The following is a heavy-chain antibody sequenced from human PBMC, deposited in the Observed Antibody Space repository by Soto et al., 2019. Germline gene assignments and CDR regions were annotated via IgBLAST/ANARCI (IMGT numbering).Heavy chain of an antibody. CDR1: GFTFSDYY. J-gene: IGHJ4*02. CDR3: ARAVRSDSSSWDY. Sequence: QVQLVESGGGLVKPGGSLRLSCAASGFTFSDYYMSWIRQAPGKGLEWVSYISSSSSYTNYADSVKGRFTISRDNAKNSLYLQMNSLRAEDTAVYYCARAVRSDSSSWDYWGQGTLVTVSS. V-gene: IGHV3-11*06. D-gene: IGHD6-13*01. CDR2: ISSSSSYT.